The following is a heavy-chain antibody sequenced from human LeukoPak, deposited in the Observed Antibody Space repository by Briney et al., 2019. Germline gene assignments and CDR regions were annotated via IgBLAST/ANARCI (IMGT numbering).Heavy chain of an antibody. Sequence: ASVRVSCKASGYTFTGYYMHWVRQAPGQGLEWMGWINPNSGGTNYAQKFQGRVTMTRDTSISTAYMELSRLRSDDTAVYYCARGRMVRGVIITYYFDYWGQGTLVTVSS. CDR1: GYTFTGYY. J-gene: IGHJ4*02. V-gene: IGHV1-2*02. CDR3: ARGRMVRGVIITYYFDY. D-gene: IGHD3-10*01. CDR2: INPNSGGT.